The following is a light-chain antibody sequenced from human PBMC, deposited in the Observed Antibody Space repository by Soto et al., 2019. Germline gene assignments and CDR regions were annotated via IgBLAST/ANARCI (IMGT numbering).Light chain of an antibody. CDR1: RIFSNN. Sequence: EIVVTQSPATLSASPGERASLSCRASRIFSNNLAWYQHKPGQPPRLLMYGASSRATGIPDRLSGSGSGTDFTLTISRLEPEDFAVYHCQQYGDSPLTFGGGTKVDIK. CDR3: QQYGDSPLT. CDR2: GAS. J-gene: IGKJ4*01. V-gene: IGKV3-20*01.